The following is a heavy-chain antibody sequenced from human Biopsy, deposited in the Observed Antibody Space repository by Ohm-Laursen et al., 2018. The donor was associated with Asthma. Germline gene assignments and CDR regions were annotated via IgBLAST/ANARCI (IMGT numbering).Heavy chain of an antibody. J-gene: IGHJ6*02. D-gene: IGHD2-21*02. CDR2: ISYDGRET. CDR3: TRDRFYNSVTSESFYYGVDV. Sequence: SLRLSCAASGFRFPIYGMHWVRQGPGKGPEWVALISYDGRETGYVDSVKGRFTISRDNFRNTVHLQMSSLRPEDSAVYYCTRDRFYNSVTSESFYYGVDVWDQGTTVTVSS. CDR1: GFRFPIYG. V-gene: IGHV3-30*03.